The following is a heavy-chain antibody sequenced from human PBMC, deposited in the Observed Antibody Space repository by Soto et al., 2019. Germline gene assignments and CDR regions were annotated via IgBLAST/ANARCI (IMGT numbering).Heavy chain of an antibody. Sequence: SGPTLVNPTQTLTLTCTFSGFSLSTSGVGVGWIRQPPGKALEWLALIYWDDDKRYSPSLKSRLTITKDTSKNQVVLTMTNMDPVDTATYYCAHILRDFWSGYYRATWFDYWGQGTLVTVSS. J-gene: IGHJ4*02. CDR1: GFSLSTSGVG. D-gene: IGHD3-3*01. CDR3: AHILRDFWSGYYRATWFDY. CDR2: IYWDDDK. V-gene: IGHV2-5*02.